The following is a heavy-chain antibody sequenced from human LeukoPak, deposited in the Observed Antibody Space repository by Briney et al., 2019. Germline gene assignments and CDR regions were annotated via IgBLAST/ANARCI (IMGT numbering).Heavy chain of an antibody. Sequence: PGGSLRLSCAASGFTFSSYEMNWVRQAPGRGLEWVSYISPSGSTIYYADSVKGRFTISRDNAKNSLYLQMNSLRGEDTAVYYCARDINNYGYGWGQGTLVTVSS. CDR3: ARDINNYGYG. CDR2: ISPSGSTI. CDR1: GFTFSSYE. V-gene: IGHV3-48*03. J-gene: IGHJ4*02. D-gene: IGHD3-16*01.